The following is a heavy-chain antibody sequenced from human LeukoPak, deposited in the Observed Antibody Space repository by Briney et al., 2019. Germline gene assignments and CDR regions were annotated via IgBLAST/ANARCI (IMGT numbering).Heavy chain of an antibody. V-gene: IGHV1-2*02. Sequence: ASVKVSCKASGYTFTGYYMHWVRQAPGQGLEWMGWINPNSGGTNYAQKFQGRVTMTRDTSISTAYMELSRLRSDDTAVYYCAREKPDYYDSSGHYYTFDYWGQGTLVTVSS. CDR2: INPNSGGT. CDR3: AREKPDYYDSSGHYYTFDY. CDR1: GYTFTGYY. J-gene: IGHJ4*02. D-gene: IGHD3-22*01.